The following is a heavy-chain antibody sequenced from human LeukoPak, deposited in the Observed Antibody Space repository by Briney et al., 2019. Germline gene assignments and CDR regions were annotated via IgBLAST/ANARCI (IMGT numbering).Heavy chain of an antibody. V-gene: IGHV3-48*03. J-gene: IGHJ4*02. CDR2: INSGGTTI. CDR1: GFTFSSFE. Sequence: QPGGSLRLSCAASGFTFSSFETHWVRQAPGKGLEWVSYINSGGTTIYYAGSVKGRFTISRDNAKNSLYLQMNSLRAEDTALYYCARVTVVGATLDYWGQGTLVTVSS. CDR3: ARVTVVGATLDY. D-gene: IGHD1-26*01.